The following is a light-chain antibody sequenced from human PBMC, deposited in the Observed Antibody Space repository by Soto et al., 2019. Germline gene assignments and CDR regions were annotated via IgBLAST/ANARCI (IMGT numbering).Light chain of an antibody. CDR1: SSDVGSYNL. Sequence: QSALTQPASVSGSPGQSITISCTGTSSDVGSYNLVSWYQQHPGKAPKVMIYEVNKRPSGVSNRFSGSKSGNTASLTISGLQAEEEADYYCCSYAGSSTYVFGTGTKLTVL. V-gene: IGLV2-23*02. CDR3: CSYAGSSTYV. CDR2: EVN. J-gene: IGLJ1*01.